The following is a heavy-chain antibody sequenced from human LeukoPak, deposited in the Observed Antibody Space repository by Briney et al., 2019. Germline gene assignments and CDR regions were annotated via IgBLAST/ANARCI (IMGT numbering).Heavy chain of an antibody. Sequence: PGGSLRLSCAASGFTFSSYAMSWARQAPGKGLEWVSAISGSGGSTYYADSVKGRFTISRDNSKNTLYLQRNSLRAEDTAVYYCAKGIAAADNPFDYWGQGTLVTVSS. CDR1: GFTFSSYA. V-gene: IGHV3-23*01. CDR3: AKGIAAADNPFDY. J-gene: IGHJ4*02. D-gene: IGHD6-13*01. CDR2: ISGSGGST.